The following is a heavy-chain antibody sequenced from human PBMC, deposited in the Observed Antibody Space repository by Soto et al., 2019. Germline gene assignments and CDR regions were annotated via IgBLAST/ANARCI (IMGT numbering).Heavy chain of an antibody. CDR1: GGSISSGGYY. J-gene: IGHJ3*02. D-gene: IGHD2-15*01. V-gene: IGHV4-31*03. Sequence: QVQLQESGPGLVKPSQTLSLTCTVSGGSISSGGYYWSWIRQHPGKGLEWLGYIYYSGSTYYTPSLKCRVTISVDTSKKQFSLKLSSVTAADTAVYYCARDSMGEGYCSGGSCSSRFRAAFDIWGQGTMVTVSS. CDR2: IYYSGST. CDR3: ARDSMGEGYCSGGSCSSRFRAAFDI.